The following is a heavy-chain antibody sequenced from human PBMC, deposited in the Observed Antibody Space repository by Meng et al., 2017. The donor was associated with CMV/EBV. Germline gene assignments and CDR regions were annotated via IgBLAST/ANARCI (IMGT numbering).Heavy chain of an antibody. CDR3: AKVLGPGGTSCYGMDV. J-gene: IGHJ6*02. CDR2: IYSGGSST. CDR1: GFTFSSYA. D-gene: IGHD2-2*01. V-gene: IGHV3-23*03. Sequence: SCAASGFTFSSYAMSWVRQAPGKGLEWVSVIYSGGSSTYYADSVKGRFTISRDNSKNTLYLQMNSLRAEDTAVYYCAKVLGPGGTSCYGMDVWGQGTTVTVSS.